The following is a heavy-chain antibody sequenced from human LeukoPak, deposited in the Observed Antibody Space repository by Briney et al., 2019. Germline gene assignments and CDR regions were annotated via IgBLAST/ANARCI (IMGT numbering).Heavy chain of an antibody. CDR3: ARLTKNDSGSYRFGKKKRGYMDV. V-gene: IGHV4-39*07. J-gene: IGHJ6*03. CDR2: MYYRGNT. CDR1: GGSISSITYY. Sequence: SETLSLTCTVSGGSISSITYYWGWIRQPPGKGLEWVGHMYYRGNTFYNPSLKSRVTISVDTSKNQFSLKLRSVTAADTAVYYCARLTKNDSGSYRFGKKKRGYMDVWGKGTTVTVSS. D-gene: IGHD3-10*01.